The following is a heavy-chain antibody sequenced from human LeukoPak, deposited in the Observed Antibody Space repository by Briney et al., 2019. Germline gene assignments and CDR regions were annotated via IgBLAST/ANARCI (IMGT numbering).Heavy chain of an antibody. CDR3: ARQLPTAAADTRGYFDY. Sequence: PSETLSLTCTVSGGSISIISSSTYYWGWIRQAPGKGLEWIGSLYYGENSHYNPSLKSRPTLSVDTSNNQFSLKLTSVTAADAAVYFCARQLPTAAADTRGYFDYWGQGTVVTVSS. CDR1: GGSISIISSSTYY. D-gene: IGHD6-25*01. V-gene: IGHV4-39*01. CDR2: LYYGENS. J-gene: IGHJ4*02.